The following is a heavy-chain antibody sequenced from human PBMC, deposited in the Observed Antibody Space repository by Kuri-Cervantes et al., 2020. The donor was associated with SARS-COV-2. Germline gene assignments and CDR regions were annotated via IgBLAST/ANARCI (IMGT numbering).Heavy chain of an antibody. V-gene: IGHV1-2*04. CDR2: INPNSGGT. D-gene: IGHD3-10*01. J-gene: IGHJ6*02. CDR3: ARASVRGIIITYHSYGMDV. Sequence: ASVKVSCKASGYIFTDYYIHWVRQDPGQGLEWMGWINPNSGGTNYAQKFQGWVTMTRDTSISTAYMELSRLRSDDTAVYYCARASVRGIIITYHSYGMDVWGQGTMVTVSS. CDR1: GYIFTDYY.